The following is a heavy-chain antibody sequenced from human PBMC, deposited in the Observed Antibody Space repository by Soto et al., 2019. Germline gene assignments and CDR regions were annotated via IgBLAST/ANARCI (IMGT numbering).Heavy chain of an antibody. V-gene: IGHV2-5*02. Sequence: QITLKESGPTLVKPTQTLTLTCTFSGFSLSTSGVGVGWIRQPPAKALEWLALIYWDDDKDYSPSLKSRLTITTDTSKNRVVSAMTNMGPVDTATYYWAHRRQSRDAFDIWGQGTLVTVSS. J-gene: IGHJ3*02. CDR3: AHRRQSRDAFDI. CDR1: GFSLSTSGVG. CDR2: IYWDDDK.